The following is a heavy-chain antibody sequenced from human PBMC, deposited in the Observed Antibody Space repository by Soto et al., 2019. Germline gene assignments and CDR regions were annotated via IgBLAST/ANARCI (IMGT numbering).Heavy chain of an antibody. D-gene: IGHD2-2*02. V-gene: IGHV3-23*01. CDR3: AKSYGYCSSTSCYIPRYADY. Sequence: EVQLLESGGGLVQPGGSLRLSCAASGFTFSSYAMSWVRQAPGKGLEWVSAISGSGGSTYYADSVKGRFTISRDNSKNPLYLQMNSLRAEDTAVYYCAKSYGYCSSTSCYIPRYADYWGQGTLVTVSS. CDR1: GFTFSSYA. J-gene: IGHJ4*02. CDR2: ISGSGGST.